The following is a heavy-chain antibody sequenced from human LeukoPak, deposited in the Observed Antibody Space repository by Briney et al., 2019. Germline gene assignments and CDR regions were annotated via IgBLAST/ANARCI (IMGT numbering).Heavy chain of an antibody. J-gene: IGHJ4*02. CDR3: ARERQNKDFWSGGDY. V-gene: IGHV3-23*01. CDR2: INYNGGST. CDR1: GFTFSSYA. D-gene: IGHD3-3*01. Sequence: GGSLRLSCAVSGFTFSSYAMSWVRQAPGRGLEWVSSINYNGGSTYYADSVKGRFTISRDNSKNTLYLQMNSLRAEDTAVYYCARERQNKDFWSGGDYWGQGTLVTVSS.